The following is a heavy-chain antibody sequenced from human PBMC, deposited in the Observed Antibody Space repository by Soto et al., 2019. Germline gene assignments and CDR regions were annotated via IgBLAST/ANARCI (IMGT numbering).Heavy chain of an antibody. D-gene: IGHD2-2*01. CDR3: ARDLGVVVPAALDY. CDR1: GFTFSSYG. V-gene: IGHV3-33*01. CDR2: IWYDGSNK. Sequence: PGGSLRLSCAASGFTFSSYGMHWVRQAPGKGLEWVAVIWYDGSNKYYADSVKGRFTISRDNSKNTLYLQMNSLRAEDTAVYYCARDLGVVVPAALDYWGQGTLVTVSS. J-gene: IGHJ4*02.